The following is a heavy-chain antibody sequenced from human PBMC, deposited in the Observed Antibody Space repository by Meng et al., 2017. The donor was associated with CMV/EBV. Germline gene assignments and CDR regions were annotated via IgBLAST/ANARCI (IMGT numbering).Heavy chain of an antibody. D-gene: IGHD4-17*01. V-gene: IGHV3-30-3*01. Sequence: QVQLVESGGGVVEPGRSLRVSCAASGFTFSSYAMHWVRQAAGKGLEWVAVISYDGSNKYYADSVKGRFTISRDNSKNTLYLQMNSLRAEDTAVYYCARDMAYGDSLVYWGQGTLVTVSS. CDR1: GFTFSSYA. J-gene: IGHJ4*02. CDR3: ARDMAYGDSLVY. CDR2: ISYDGSNK.